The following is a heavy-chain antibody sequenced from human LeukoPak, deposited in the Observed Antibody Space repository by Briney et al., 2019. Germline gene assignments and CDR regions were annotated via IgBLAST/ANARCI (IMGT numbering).Heavy chain of an antibody. V-gene: IGHV3-7*01. CDR2: IKQDGSEK. CDR1: GFTFSNYW. J-gene: IGHJ4*02. CDR3: ARETPDSSSWTAFDF. Sequence: GGSLRLSCAASGFTFSNYWMSWVRQAPGKGLEWVANIKQDGSEKYYVDSVKGRFIISRDNAKNSQYLQMNSLRAEDTAVYYCARETPDSSSWTAFDFWGQGTLVTVSS. D-gene: IGHD6-13*01.